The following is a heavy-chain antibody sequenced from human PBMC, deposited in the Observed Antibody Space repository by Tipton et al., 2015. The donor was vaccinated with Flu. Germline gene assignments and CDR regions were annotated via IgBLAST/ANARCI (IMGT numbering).Heavy chain of an antibody. J-gene: IGHJ6*02. Sequence: TLSLTCAVSGGSISSGGYSWIWIRQPPGKGLEWIGYIYHSGSTYYNASLKSRVTISVDRSKNQFSLKLSSVTAADTAVYYCARSTPRAATGWGMDVLGQGPTFTVSS. D-gene: IGHD6-13*01. CDR2: IYHSGST. CDR3: ARSTPRAATGWGMDV. V-gene: IGHV4-30-2*01. CDR1: GGSISSGGYS.